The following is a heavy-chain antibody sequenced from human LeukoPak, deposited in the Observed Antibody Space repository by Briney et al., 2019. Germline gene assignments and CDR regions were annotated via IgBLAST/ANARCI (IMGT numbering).Heavy chain of an antibody. CDR3: ARGPSPGVVAENYYYGMDV. Sequence: SKTLPLTCAVYGGSFSGYYWSWIRQPPGKGLEWIGEINHSGSTNYNPSLKSRVTISVDTSKNQFSLKLSSVTAADTAVYYCARGPSPGVVAENYYYGMDVWGQGTTVTVSS. CDR1: GGSFSGYY. J-gene: IGHJ6*02. CDR2: INHSGST. V-gene: IGHV4-34*01. D-gene: IGHD2-15*01.